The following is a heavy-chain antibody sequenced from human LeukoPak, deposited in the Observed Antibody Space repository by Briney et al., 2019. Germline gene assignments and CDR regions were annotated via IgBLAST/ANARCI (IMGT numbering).Heavy chain of an antibody. CDR1: GYTFTSYG. CDR3: ARDADCGGDCYYFDY. Sequence: GASVTVSCKASGYTFTSYGISWVRQAPGQGLEWMGWISAYNGNTNYAQKLQGRVTMTTDTSTSTAYMELRSLRSDDTAVYYCARDADCGGDCYYFDYWGQGTLVTVS. D-gene: IGHD2-21*02. V-gene: IGHV1-18*01. CDR2: ISAYNGNT. J-gene: IGHJ4*02.